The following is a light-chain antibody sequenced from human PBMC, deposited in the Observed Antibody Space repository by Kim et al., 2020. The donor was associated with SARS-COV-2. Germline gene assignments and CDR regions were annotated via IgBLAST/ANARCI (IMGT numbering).Light chain of an antibody. CDR3: HQYGSSPLT. CDR1: QSVSSNY. Sequence: SPGECATVSCRASQSVSSNYLAWYQQKPGQAPRLLIYGASSRATGIPDRFSGSGSETDFTLTISRLDPEDFAVYYCHQYGSSPLTFGGGTKVDIK. CDR2: GAS. J-gene: IGKJ4*01. V-gene: IGKV3-20*01.